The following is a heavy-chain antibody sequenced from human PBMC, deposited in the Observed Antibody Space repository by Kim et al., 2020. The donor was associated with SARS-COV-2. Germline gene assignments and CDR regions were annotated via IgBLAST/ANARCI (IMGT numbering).Heavy chain of an antibody. D-gene: IGHD6-13*01. CDR1: GGSISSSSYY. V-gene: IGHV4-39*07. CDR2: IYYSGST. CDR3: ARELAAAGTDAFDI. J-gene: IGHJ3*02. Sequence: SETLSLTCTVSGGSISSSSYYWGWIRQPPGKGLEWIGSIYYSGSTYYNPSLKSRVTISVDTSKNQFSLKLSSVTAADTAVYYCARELAAAGTDAFDIWGQGTMVTVSS.